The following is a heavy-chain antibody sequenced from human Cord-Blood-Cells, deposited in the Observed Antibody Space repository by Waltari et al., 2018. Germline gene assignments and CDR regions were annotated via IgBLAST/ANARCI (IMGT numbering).Heavy chain of an antibody. CDR2: IWYDGSNK. D-gene: IGHD6-6*01. Sequence: QVPLVESGGGVGQPGRFLRLPCAASGFPFSSYGMHWVRQAPGKGLEWVAVIWYDGSNKYYADSVKGRFTISRDNSKNTLYLQMNSLRAEDTAVYYCARGGYSSSSKAFDIWGQGTMVTVSS. CDR3: ARGGYSSSSKAFDI. J-gene: IGHJ3*02. CDR1: GFPFSSYG. V-gene: IGHV3-33*01.